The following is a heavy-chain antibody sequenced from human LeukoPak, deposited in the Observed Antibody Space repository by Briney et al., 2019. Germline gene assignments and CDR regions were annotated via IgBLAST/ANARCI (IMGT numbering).Heavy chain of an antibody. D-gene: IGHD1-26*01. V-gene: IGHV1-69*05. Sequence: SVKVSCKASGGTFSSYANSWVRQAPGQGLEWMGGIIPIFGTANYAQKFQGRVTITTDESTSTAYMELSSLRSEDTAVYYCAKDVGIVGATPLDYWGQGTLVTVSS. J-gene: IGHJ4*02. CDR1: GGTFSSYA. CDR2: IIPIFGTA. CDR3: AKDVGIVGATPLDY.